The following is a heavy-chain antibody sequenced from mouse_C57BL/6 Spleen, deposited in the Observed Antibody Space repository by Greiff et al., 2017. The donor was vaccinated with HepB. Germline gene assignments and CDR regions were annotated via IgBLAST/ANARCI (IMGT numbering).Heavy chain of an antibody. D-gene: IGHD1-1*01. CDR1: GFTFSSYA. CDR2: ISSGGDYI. V-gene: IGHV5-9-1*02. J-gene: IGHJ4*01. CDR3: TRGEDLLAMDY. Sequence: DVMLVESGEGLVKPGGSLKLSCAASGFTFSSYAMSWVRQTPEKRLEWVAYISSGGDYIYYADTVKGRFTISRDNARNTLYLQMSSLKSEDTAMYYCTRGEDLLAMDYWGQGTSVTVSS.